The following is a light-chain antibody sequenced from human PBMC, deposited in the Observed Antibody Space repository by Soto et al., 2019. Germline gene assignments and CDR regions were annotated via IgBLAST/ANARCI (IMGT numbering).Light chain of an antibody. J-gene: IGLJ3*02. CDR3: QSYDSSLSGWV. V-gene: IGLV1-40*01. Sequence: QPVLTQPPSVSGAPGQRVTISCTGSSSNIGAGYNVHWYQQLPGTAPKLLIYGNSNRPSGVPDRFSGSKSGTSASLAITGLQAEDEADYYYQSYDSSLSGWVFGGGTKVTVL. CDR2: GNS. CDR1: SSNIGAGYN.